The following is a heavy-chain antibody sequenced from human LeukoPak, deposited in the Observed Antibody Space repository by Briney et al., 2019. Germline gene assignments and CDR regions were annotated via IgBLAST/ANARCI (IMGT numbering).Heavy chain of an antibody. J-gene: IGHJ4*02. CDR3: ARGYCSSTNCYVRPDY. D-gene: IGHD2-2*01. CDR2: IYYSGRT. Sequence: SETLSLTCTVSGGSIGSHYWNWIRQPPGKGLEWIGYIYYSGRTNYNPSLKSRVTISVDTSKSQFSLKLSSVGAADTAVYYCARGYCSSTNCYVRPDYWGQATLLTVSS. CDR1: GGSIGSHY. V-gene: IGHV4-59*11.